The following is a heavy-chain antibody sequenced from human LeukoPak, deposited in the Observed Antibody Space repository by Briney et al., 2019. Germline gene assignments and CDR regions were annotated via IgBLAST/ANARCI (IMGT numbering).Heavy chain of an antibody. D-gene: IGHD3/OR15-3a*01. CDR2: ISYDGSNK. V-gene: IGHV3-30*03. J-gene: IGHJ4*02. Sequence: PGGSLRLSCAASGFTFSSYGMHWVRQAPGKGLEWVAVISYDGSNKYYADSVKGRFTISRDNSKNTLYLQMNSLRAEDTAVYYCASLDYRYYFDYWGQGTLVTVSS. CDR1: GFTFSSYG. CDR3: ASLDYRYYFDY.